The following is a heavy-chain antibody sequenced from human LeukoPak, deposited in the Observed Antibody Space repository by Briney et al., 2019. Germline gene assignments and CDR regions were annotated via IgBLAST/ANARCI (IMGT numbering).Heavy chain of an antibody. CDR3: ARHEVFDYGDAYYFDY. V-gene: IGHV4-59*08. D-gene: IGHD4-17*01. Sequence: SETLSLTCTVSGGSISHYYWSWIRQPPGKGLEWIGYIYYSGTTNYNPSLKSRVTISVDTSKNQFSLKLSSVTAADTAVYYCARHEVFDYGDAYYFDYWGQGTLVTVSS. CDR1: GGSISHYY. J-gene: IGHJ4*02. CDR2: IYYSGTT.